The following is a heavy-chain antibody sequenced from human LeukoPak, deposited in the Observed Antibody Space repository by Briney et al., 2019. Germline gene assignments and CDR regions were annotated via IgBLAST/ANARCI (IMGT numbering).Heavy chain of an antibody. V-gene: IGHV3-21*01. CDR2: ISSGSSYI. Sequence: GGSLRLSCAASGFTFSTYTMNWVRQAPGKGLEWVSSISSGSSYIYYADSVKGRFTISRDNAKNSLYLQMNSLRAEDTAVYYCARSGGSTVFYYMDVWGKGTTVTVSS. J-gene: IGHJ6*03. D-gene: IGHD2-2*01. CDR1: GFTFSTYT. CDR3: ARSGGSTVFYYMDV.